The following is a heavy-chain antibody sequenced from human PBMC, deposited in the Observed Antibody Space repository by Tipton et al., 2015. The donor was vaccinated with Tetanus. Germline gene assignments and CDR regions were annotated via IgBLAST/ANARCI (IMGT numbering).Heavy chain of an antibody. CDR1: GFTFSEFTFADAW. D-gene: IGHD3-16*01. V-gene: IGHV3-15*01. CDR3: STSGPGVSGGDY. J-gene: IGHJ4*02. CDR2: IKSKLDGGAI. Sequence: SLRLSCAASGFTFSEFTFADAWMSWVRRAPGKGLEWIGRIKSKLDGGAIDYAAPMEGRFIISRDDSQNAVFLQMNSLKPEDTAVYYCSTSGPGVSGGDYWAREPWSPSPQ.